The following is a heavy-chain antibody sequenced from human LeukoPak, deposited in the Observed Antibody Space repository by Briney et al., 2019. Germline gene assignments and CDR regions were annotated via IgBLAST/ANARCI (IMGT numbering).Heavy chain of an antibody. J-gene: IGHJ4*02. CDR1: GFTFSDYY. Sequence: GSLRLSCAASGFTFSDYYMSWIRQAPGKGLEWVSYISSSGSTIYYADSVKGRFTISRDNAKKSLSLQMNSLRADDTAVYYCARGYSSSWYLDWGQGTLVTVSS. D-gene: IGHD6-13*01. V-gene: IGHV3-11*04. CDR3: ARGYSSSWYLD. CDR2: ISSSGSTI.